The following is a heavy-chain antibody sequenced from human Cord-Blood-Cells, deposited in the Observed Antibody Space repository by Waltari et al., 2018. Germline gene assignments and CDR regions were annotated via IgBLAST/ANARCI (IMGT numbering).Heavy chain of an antibody. Sequence: QVTLKESGPVLVKPTETLTLTCTVSGFSLSNARMGVSWIRQPPGKALEWLAHIFSNDEKSYSTSLKGRITISKDTSTSQVVLTMTNMDPVDTATYYCARQPNYYDSSGYYFDYWGQGTLVTVSS. D-gene: IGHD3-22*01. V-gene: IGHV2-26*01. J-gene: IGHJ4*02. CDR2: IFSNDEK. CDR1: GFSLSNARMG. CDR3: ARQPNYYDSSGYYFDY.